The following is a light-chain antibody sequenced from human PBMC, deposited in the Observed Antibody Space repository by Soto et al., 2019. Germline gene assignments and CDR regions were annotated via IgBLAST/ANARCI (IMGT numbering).Light chain of an antibody. CDR1: QSVSSN. Sequence: EIVMTQSPATLSVSPGERATLSCRASQSVSSNLAWFQQKPGQAPRLLIYGASTRDTGIPARFSGSGSGTEFTLTISSLQSGDFAVYHCQQYNKWPPTFGQGTKVDVK. V-gene: IGKV3-15*01. CDR3: QQYNKWPPT. J-gene: IGKJ1*01. CDR2: GAS.